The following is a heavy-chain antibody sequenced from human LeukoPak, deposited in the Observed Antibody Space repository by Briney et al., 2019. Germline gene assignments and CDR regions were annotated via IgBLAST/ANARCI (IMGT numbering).Heavy chain of an antibody. J-gene: IGHJ4*02. Sequence: GGSLRLSCAASGFTLSSYWMHWVRQAPGKGLVCVSRIKSDDSSTVYADSVKGRFTISRDNAKNTLYLQVNSLRAEDTAVYYCTTIRPDYWGQGTLVTVSS. CDR2: IKSDDSST. CDR1: GFTLSSYW. CDR3: TTIRPDY. D-gene: IGHD5-12*01. V-gene: IGHV3-74*01.